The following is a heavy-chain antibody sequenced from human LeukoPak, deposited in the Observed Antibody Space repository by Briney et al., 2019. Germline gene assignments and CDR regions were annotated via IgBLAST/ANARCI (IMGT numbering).Heavy chain of an antibody. Sequence: GGSLRLSCAASGFTFSSYWMHWVRQAPGKGLVWVSRINSDGSSTSYADSVKGRFTISRDNAKNTLYLQMNSLRAEDTAVYYWGLMDHSSSCSPVTFSYYYVMDAGGQGTTVTVPS. D-gene: IGHD6-13*01. CDR1: GFTFSSYW. CDR3: GLMDHSSSCSPVTFSYYYVMDA. CDR2: INSDGSST. J-gene: IGHJ6*02. V-gene: IGHV3-74*01.